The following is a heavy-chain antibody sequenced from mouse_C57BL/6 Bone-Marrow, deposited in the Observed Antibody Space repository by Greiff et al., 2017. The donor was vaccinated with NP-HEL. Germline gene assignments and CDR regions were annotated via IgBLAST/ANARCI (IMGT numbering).Heavy chain of an antibody. Sequence: VQVVESIPCRVASSPSLSITCTIRRFSLHSCGVSAVRRPPEKVLEWLGVIWGDGSTNYHSALISRLSISKDNSKSQVFLKLNSLQTDDSSSCYGAHRDLYSYPMHRCSDV. D-gene: IGHD6-5*01. J-gene: IGHJ1*01. CDR1: RFSLHSCG. V-gene: IGHV2-3*01. CDR3: AHRDLYSYPMHRCSDV. CDR2: IWGDGST.